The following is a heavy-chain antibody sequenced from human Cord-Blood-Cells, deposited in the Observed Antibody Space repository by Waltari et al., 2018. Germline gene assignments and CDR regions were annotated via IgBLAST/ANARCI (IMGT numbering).Heavy chain of an antibody. CDR1: GYTFTRSY. V-gene: IGHV1-2*06. Sequence: QVQLVQSGAAVKKPGASVKVSCKASGYTFTRSYMPWVRQAPGQGLEWMGRINPNSGGTNYAQKFQGRVTMTRDTSISTAYMELSRLRSDDTAVYYCARETGGVTIFGVVDYWGQGTLVTVSS. J-gene: IGHJ4*02. D-gene: IGHD3-3*01. CDR3: ARETGGVTIFGVVDY. CDR2: INPNSGGT.